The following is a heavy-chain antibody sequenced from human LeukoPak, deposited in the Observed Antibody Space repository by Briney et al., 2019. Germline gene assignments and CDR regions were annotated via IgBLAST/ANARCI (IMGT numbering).Heavy chain of an antibody. J-gene: IGHJ4*02. V-gene: IGHV3-9*01. CDR3: AKGTRLLWFGELFY. CDR2: ISWNSGSI. CDR1: GFTFSSYA. Sequence: PGGSLRLSCAASGFTFSSYAMHWVRQAPGKGLEWVSGISWNSGSIGYADSVKGRFTISRDNAKNSLYLQMNSLRAEDTALYYCAKGTRLLWFGELFYWGQGTLVTVSS. D-gene: IGHD3-10*01.